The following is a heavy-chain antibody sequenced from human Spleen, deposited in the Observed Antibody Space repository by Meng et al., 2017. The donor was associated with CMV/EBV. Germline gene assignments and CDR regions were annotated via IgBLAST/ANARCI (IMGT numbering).Heavy chain of an antibody. J-gene: IGHJ4*02. CDR3: ARDVENVDIVATTHFDY. Sequence: FAGGGSCVSVFRYAAGRGMNVGTSISSSCICIYYADSVKGRFTISRDSAKNSLYLQMNSLRAEDTAVYYCARDVENVDIVATTHFDYWGQGTLVTVSS. D-gene: IGHD5-12*01. V-gene: IGHV3-21*01. CDR1: FAGGGSC. CDR2: ISSSCICI.